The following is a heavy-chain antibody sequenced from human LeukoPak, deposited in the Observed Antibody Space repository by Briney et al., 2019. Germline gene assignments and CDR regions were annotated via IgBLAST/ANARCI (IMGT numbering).Heavy chain of an antibody. J-gene: IGHJ5*02. CDR3: ARESSGSYWFDP. CDR2: IYYSGST. D-gene: IGHD3-10*01. CDR1: GGSISSGDYY. Sequence: SETLSLTCTVSGGSISSGDYYWGWIRQPPGKGLEWIGYIYYSGSTYYNPSLKSRVTISVDTSKNQFSLKLSSVTAADTAVYYCARESSGSYWFDPWGQGTLVTVSS. V-gene: IGHV4-30-4*01.